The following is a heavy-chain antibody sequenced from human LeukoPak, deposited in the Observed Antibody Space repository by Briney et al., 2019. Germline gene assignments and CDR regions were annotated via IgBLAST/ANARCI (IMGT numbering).Heavy chain of an antibody. CDR1: GYTFTSYA. J-gene: IGHJ4*02. CDR3: ARLRREQWLVPYYFDY. Sequence: GASVKVSCKASGYTFTSYARHWVRQAPGQMLEWMGWLNAGNGNTKYSQKFQGRVTITRDTSASTAYVELSSLRSEDTAVYYCARLRREQWLVPYYFDYWGQGTLVTVSS. V-gene: IGHV1-3*01. CDR2: LNAGNGNT. D-gene: IGHD6-19*01.